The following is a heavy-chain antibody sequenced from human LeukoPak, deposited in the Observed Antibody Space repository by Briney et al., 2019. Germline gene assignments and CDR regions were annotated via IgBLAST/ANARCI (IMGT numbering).Heavy chain of an antibody. J-gene: IGHJ4*02. V-gene: IGHV4-59*01. CDR1: GGSISRYY. CDR2: IYYSGST. Sequence: SETLSLTCTVSGGSISRYYWTWIRQPPGKGLEWIGYIYYSGSTSYSPSLKSRVTISVDKSKNQFSLKMSSVTAADTAVYYCARGRYSYGSKTPIDFGGQGTLVTVPS. D-gene: IGHD5-18*01. CDR3: ARGRYSYGSKTPIDF.